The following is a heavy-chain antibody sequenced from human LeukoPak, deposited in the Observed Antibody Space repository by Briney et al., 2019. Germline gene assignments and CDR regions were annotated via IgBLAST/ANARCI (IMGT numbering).Heavy chain of an antibody. J-gene: IGHJ4*02. CDR2: IRSKIYGGTP. D-gene: IGHD2-2*01. CDR3: TKAQDCSSISCYNRGVSSY. CDR1: GFTFGDYA. V-gene: IGHV3-49*04. Sequence: PGGSLRLSCAASGFTFGDYAMTWVRQAPGKGLEWVGFIRSKIYGGTPEYAASVKGRFTISRDDSKGIAYLQMNSLRPEDTAVYYCTKAQDCSSISCYNRGVSSYWGQGTQVTVSS.